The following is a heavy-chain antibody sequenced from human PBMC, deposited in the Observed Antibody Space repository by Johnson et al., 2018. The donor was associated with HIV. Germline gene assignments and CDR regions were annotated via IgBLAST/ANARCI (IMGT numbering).Heavy chain of an antibody. CDR3: AKEGRGGAFDI. Sequence: VQLVESGGGVVQPGRYLRLSCAASGFTFSSYWMSWVRQAPGKGLEWVANIKQDGSNKYYADSVKGRFTISRDNSKNTLYLQMNSLRAEDTAVYYCAKEGRGGAFDIWGQGTMVTVSS. D-gene: IGHD2-15*01. J-gene: IGHJ3*02. V-gene: IGHV3-7*01. CDR2: IKQDGSNK. CDR1: GFTFSSYW.